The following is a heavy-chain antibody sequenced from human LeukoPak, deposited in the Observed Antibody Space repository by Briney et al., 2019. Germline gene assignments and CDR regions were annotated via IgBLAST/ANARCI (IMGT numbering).Heavy chain of an antibody. CDR2: ISGTGGNT. Sequence: GGSLRLSCAVSGFSFSNYAMSWVRQFPGKGLEWVSGISGTGGNTYYADSVKGRFTISRDNAKNSLYLQMNSLRAEDTAVYYCATWGQTLHSIPYWYFDLWGRGTLVTVSS. D-gene: IGHD3-3*02. CDR1: GFSFSNYA. CDR3: ATWGQTLHSIPYWYFDL. V-gene: IGHV3-23*01. J-gene: IGHJ2*01.